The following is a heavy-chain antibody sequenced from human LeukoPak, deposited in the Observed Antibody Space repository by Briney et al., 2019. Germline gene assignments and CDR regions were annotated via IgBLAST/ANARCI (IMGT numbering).Heavy chain of an antibody. Sequence: GGSLRLSCAASGFTFNSYEMSWVRQAPGRGLEWGSYISSSGNTIYYADSVRGRFTISRDNAKNSLYLQMNSLRVEDTAVYFCARGPYDFWGQGTLVTVSS. J-gene: IGHJ4*02. CDR3: ARGPYDF. CDR1: GFTFNSYE. CDR2: ISSSGNTI. V-gene: IGHV3-48*03.